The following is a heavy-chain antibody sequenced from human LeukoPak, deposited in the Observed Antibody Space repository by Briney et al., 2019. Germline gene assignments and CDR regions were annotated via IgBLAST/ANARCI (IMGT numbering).Heavy chain of an antibody. J-gene: IGHJ3*02. CDR1: GYTLTELS. V-gene: IGHV1-24*01. CDR2: FDPEDGET. Sequence: VASVKVSCKVSGYTLTELSMHWVRQAPGKGLEWMGGFDPEDGETIYAQKFQGRVTMTEDTSTDTAYMELSSLRSEDTAVYYCARDIKRVTNKKRGVFAFDIWGQGTVVTVSS. D-gene: IGHD3-10*01. CDR3: ARDIKRVTNKKRGVFAFDI.